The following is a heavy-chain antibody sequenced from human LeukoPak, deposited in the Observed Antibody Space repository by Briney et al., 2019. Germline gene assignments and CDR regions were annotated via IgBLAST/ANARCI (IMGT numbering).Heavy chain of an antibody. CDR1: GFPFSSYW. CDR2: IKQDGSKK. V-gene: IGHV3-7*04. Sequence: GGSLRLSCVASGFPFSSYWMTWVRQAPGKGLEWVDNIKQDGSKKSYVDSVKGRFTISRDNAKNSLYLQMNSLRAEDTAIYYCTRVGYIDEGIDYWGQGTLVTVSS. J-gene: IGHJ4*02. D-gene: IGHD5-24*01. CDR3: TRVGYIDEGIDY.